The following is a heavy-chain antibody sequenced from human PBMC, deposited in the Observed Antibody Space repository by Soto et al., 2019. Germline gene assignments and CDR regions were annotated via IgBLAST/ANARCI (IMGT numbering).Heavy chain of an antibody. CDR3: ARCPVTFSNYYFDY. Sequence: PGGSLRLSCASSGFTFSSYWMSWVRQAPGKGLEWVANIKQGGSEKYYVDSVKGRFTISRDNAKNSLYLQMNSLRAEDTAVYYCARCPVTFSNYYFDYWGQGTLVTVSS. V-gene: IGHV3-7*01. CDR2: IKQGGSEK. J-gene: IGHJ4*02. D-gene: IGHD4-17*01. CDR1: GFTFSSYW.